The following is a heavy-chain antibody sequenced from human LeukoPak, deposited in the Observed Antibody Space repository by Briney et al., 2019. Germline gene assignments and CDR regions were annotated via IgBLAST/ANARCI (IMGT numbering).Heavy chain of an antibody. CDR2: IIPIFGTA. V-gene: IGHV1-69*13. J-gene: IGHJ5*02. CDR3: ARQRTMVRGMFDP. Sequence: GASVKVSCKASGGTFSSYAISWVRQAPGQGLEWMGGIIPIFGTANYAQKFQGRVTITADESTSTAYMELSSLRSEDTAVYYCARQRTMVRGMFDPWGQGTLVTVSS. D-gene: IGHD3-10*01. CDR1: GGTFSSYA.